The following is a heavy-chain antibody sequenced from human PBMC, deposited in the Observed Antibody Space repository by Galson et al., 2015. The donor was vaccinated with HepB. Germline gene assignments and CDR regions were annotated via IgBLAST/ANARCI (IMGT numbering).Heavy chain of an antibody. D-gene: IGHD5-24*01. J-gene: IGHJ2*01. CDR2: IWYDGSNK. V-gene: IGHV3-33*08. Sequence: SLRLSCAASGFTFSSCGMHWVRQAPGKGLEWVAVIWYDGSNKYYADSVKGRFTISRDNSKNTLYLQMNSLRAEDTAVYYCARDGGDGYNLYWYFDLWGRGTLVTVSS. CDR1: GFTFSSCG. CDR3: ARDGGDGYNLYWYFDL.